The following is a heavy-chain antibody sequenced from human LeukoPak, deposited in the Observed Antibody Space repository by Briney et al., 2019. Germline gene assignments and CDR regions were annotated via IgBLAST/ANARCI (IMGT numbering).Heavy chain of an antibody. CDR1: GGSFSSHY. CDR3: ARDYSSSSGYYHYYYMDV. Sequence: KPSETLSLTCTVSGGSFSSHYWSWIRQPPGKGLEWIGYIYYSGSANYNPSLKSRVTISVDTSKNQFSLKLSSVTAADTAVYYCARDYSSSSGYYHYYYMDVWGKGTTVTVSS. D-gene: IGHD6-6*01. V-gene: IGHV4-59*11. CDR2: IYYSGSA. J-gene: IGHJ6*03.